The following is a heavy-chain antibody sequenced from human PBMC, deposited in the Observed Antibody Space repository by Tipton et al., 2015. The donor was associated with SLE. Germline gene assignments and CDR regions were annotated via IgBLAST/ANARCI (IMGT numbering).Heavy chain of an antibody. CDR1: GGSFSGYY. Sequence: TLSLTCAVYGGSFSGYYWSWIRQPPGKGLEWIGEINHSESTNYNPSLKSRVTISVDTSKNQFSLKLSSVTAADTAVYYCATSGGFEAHSSQWQSFYYFDYWGQGTLVTVSS. J-gene: IGHJ4*02. V-gene: IGHV4-34*01. D-gene: IGHD6-19*01. CDR3: ATSGGFEAHSSQWQSFYYFDY. CDR2: INHSEST.